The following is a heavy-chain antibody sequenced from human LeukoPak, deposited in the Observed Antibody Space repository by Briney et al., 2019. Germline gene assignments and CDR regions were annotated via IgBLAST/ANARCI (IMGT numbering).Heavy chain of an antibody. V-gene: IGHV1-8*01. J-gene: IGHJ4*02. Sequence: GASVKVSCKASGFTFSNYDINWVRQAPGQGLEWMGWLNPKSGDTGYAQKFQGRVAMTRNTSISTAYMEVSSLTSEDTAVYYCARDGGYVHIWGQGTLVTVSS. CDR2: LNPKSGDT. D-gene: IGHD3-10*02. CDR3: ARDGGYVHI. CDR1: GFTFSNYD.